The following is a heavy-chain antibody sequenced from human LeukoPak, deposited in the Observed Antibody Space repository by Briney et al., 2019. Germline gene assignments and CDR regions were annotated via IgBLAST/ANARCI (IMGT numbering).Heavy chain of an antibody. CDR3: AKDQRWLQLLFDF. J-gene: IGHJ4*02. CDR2: ISGDGSTT. CDR1: GFTFSTYA. Sequence: PGGSLRLSCAASGFTFSTYAMSWVRLTPGKGLECVSVISGDGSTTYYADSVKGRFTISRDNSKSILYLQMNSLRDDDAAVYFCAKDQRWLQLLFDFWGQGTLVTVSS. D-gene: IGHD5-24*01. V-gene: IGHV3-23*01.